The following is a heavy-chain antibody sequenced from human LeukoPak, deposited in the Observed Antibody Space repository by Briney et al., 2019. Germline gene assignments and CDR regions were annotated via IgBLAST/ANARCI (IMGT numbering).Heavy chain of an antibody. CDR2: IKQDGSEK. Sequence: PGGSLRLSCAASGFTFSNYWMSWVRQAPGKGLEWVANIKQDGSEKYYVDSVRGRFTISRDNAENSLYLQMNSPRAEDTAVYYCARDRALYDRSGYYYTEDDYWGQGTLVTVSS. V-gene: IGHV3-7*01. J-gene: IGHJ4*02. D-gene: IGHD3-22*01. CDR1: GFTFSNYW. CDR3: ARDRALYDRSGYYYTEDDY.